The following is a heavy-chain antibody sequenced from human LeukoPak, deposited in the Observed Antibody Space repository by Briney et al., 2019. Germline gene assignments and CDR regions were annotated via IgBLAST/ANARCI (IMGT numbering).Heavy chain of an antibody. V-gene: IGHV3-21*01. J-gene: IGHJ6*04. Sequence: GGSLRLSCAASGYSFSSYSMNWVRQGPGKGLEWVSSISSSSSYTYYADSVTGRFTISRDNAKNSLYLQMNSLRAEDTAVYYCARGDPHDILTDTYYYYGMDVWGKGTTVTVSS. CDR3: ARGDPHDILTDTYYYYGMDV. CDR2: ISSSSSYT. D-gene: IGHD3-9*01. CDR1: GYSFSSYS.